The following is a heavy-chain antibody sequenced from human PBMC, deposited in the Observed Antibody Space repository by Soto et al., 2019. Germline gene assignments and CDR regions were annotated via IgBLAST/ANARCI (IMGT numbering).Heavy chain of an antibody. Sequence: SETLSLTCAVYGGSFSGYYWSWIRQPPGKGLEWIGEINHSGSTNYNPSLKSRVTISVDTSKNQFSLKLSPVTAADTAVYYCGSLIVGLVAPREVFSSWAQGTLDPVSS. D-gene: IGHD2-15*01. CDR3: GSLIVGLVAPREVFSS. CDR2: INHSGST. CDR1: GGSFSGYY. J-gene: IGHJ5*02. V-gene: IGHV4-34*01.